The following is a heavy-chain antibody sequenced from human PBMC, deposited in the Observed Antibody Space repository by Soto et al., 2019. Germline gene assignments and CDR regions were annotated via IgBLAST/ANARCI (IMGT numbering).Heavy chain of an antibody. D-gene: IGHD3-16*01. CDR3: AKGGYYSLFDI. CDR2: ISGSGGRT. Sequence: GGSLRLSCVASGFPFSSYAMSWVRQTPGKGLEWVSGISGSGGRTYYTDSVKGRFTISRDNSNNTLSLQMHILRVEDTAVSFWAKGGYYSLFDIWGQGTVVTVAS. CDR1: GFPFSSYA. J-gene: IGHJ3*02. V-gene: IGHV3-23*01.